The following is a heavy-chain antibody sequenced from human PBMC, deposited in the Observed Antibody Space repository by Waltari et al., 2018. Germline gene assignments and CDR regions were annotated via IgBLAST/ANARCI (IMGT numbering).Heavy chain of an antibody. V-gene: IGHV1-2*06. CDR1: GYTFTGYY. CDR3: ARSPSLEVAVGWTWDAFDI. J-gene: IGHJ3*02. CDR2: TNPNSGGT. Sequence: QVQLVQSGAEVKKPGASVKVSCKASGYTFTGYYMHWVRQAPGQGLEWMGRTNPNSGGTNYAQKFQGRVTMTRDTSISTAYMELSRLRSDDTAVYYCARSPSLEVAVGWTWDAFDIWGQGTMVTVSS. D-gene: IGHD6-19*01.